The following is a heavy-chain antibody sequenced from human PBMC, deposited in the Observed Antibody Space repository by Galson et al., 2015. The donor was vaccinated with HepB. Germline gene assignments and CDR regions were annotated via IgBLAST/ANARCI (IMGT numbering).Heavy chain of an antibody. J-gene: IGHJ3*02. D-gene: IGHD6-13*01. CDR1: GYTFTGYY. CDR2: INPNSGGT. V-gene: IGHV1-2*06. CDR3: ASKGIAAAGSDAFDI. Sequence: SVKVSCKASGYTFTGYYMHWVRQAPGQGLEWMGRINPNSGGTNYAQKFQGRVTMTRDTSISTAYMELSRLRSDDTAVYYCASKGIAAAGSDAFDIWGQGTMVTVSS.